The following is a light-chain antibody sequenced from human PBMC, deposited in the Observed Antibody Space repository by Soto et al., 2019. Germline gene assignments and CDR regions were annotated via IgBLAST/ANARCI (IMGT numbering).Light chain of an antibody. Sequence: EIVLTQSPGTLSLSPGERATLSGSASQNVGSRYLAWYQQKPGQAPRLLIYGASTRATGIPARFSGSGSGTDFTLTISRLEPEDFAVYYCQQYGSSGTFGQGTKVDIK. J-gene: IGKJ1*01. CDR3: QQYGSSGT. V-gene: IGKV3-20*01. CDR2: GAS. CDR1: QNVGSRY.